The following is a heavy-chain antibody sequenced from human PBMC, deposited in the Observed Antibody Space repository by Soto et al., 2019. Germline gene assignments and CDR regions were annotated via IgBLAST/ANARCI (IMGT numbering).Heavy chain of an antibody. Sequence: PSETLSLTCTVSGGSISSYYWSWIRQPPGKGLEWIGYIYYSGSTNYNPSLKSRVTISVDTSKNQFSLKLSSVTAADTAVYYCASGRAGYDILTGYYRSYGMDVWGQGTTVTVSS. D-gene: IGHD3-9*01. J-gene: IGHJ6*02. CDR1: GGSISSYY. V-gene: IGHV4-59*01. CDR3: ASGRAGYDILTGYYRSYGMDV. CDR2: IYYSGST.